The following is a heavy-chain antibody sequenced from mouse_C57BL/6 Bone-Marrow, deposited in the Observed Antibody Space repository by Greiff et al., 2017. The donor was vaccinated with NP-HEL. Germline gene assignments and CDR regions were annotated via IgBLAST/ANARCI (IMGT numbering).Heavy chain of an antibody. V-gene: IGHV1-76*01. J-gene: IGHJ4*01. CDR2: IYPGSGNT. Sequence: VNVVESGAELVRPGASVKLSCKASGYTFTDYYINWVKQRPGQGLEWIARIYPGSGNTYYNEKFKGKATLTAEKSSSTAYMQLSSLTSEDSAVYFCARNGNYAMDYWGQGTSVTVSS. CDR1: GYTFTDYY. CDR3: ARNGNYAMDY.